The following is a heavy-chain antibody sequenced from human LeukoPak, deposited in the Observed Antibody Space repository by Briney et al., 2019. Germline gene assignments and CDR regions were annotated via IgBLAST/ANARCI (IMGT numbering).Heavy chain of an antibody. Sequence: ASVKVSCKASGYAFSSYYMHWVRQVPGQGREWMGIINPTGGGPTYAQKFQGRLTMTRDTSTATIYMDLSSLRSEGTAVYFCARALDFGGNDFDYWGQGTLVTVSS. CDR2: INPTGGGP. CDR3: ARALDFGGNDFDY. J-gene: IGHJ4*02. D-gene: IGHD4-23*01. V-gene: IGHV1-46*01. CDR1: GYAFSSYY.